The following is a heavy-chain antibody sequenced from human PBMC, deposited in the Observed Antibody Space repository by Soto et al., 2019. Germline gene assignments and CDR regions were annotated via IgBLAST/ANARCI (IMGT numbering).Heavy chain of an antibody. CDR1: GFTFSSYA. CDR2: ISGSGGST. CDR3: AKDLGDPTYYDFWSGFGAFDI. Sequence: GSLRLSCAASGFTFSSYAMSWVRQAPGKGLEWVSAISGSGGSTYYADSVKGRFTISRDNSKNTLYLQMNSLRAEDTAVYYCAKDLGDPTYYDFWSGFGAFDIWGQGTMVT. D-gene: IGHD3-3*01. J-gene: IGHJ3*02. V-gene: IGHV3-23*01.